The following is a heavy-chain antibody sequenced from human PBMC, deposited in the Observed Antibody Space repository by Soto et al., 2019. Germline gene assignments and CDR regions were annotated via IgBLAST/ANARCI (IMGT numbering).Heavy chain of an antibody. V-gene: IGHV4-34*01. CDR1: GVSFRGFY. D-gene: IGHD2-15*01. CDR3: ARAQVFGGGRQHPFDS. Sequence: PSETLCLTCAVSGVSFRGFYWTWIRQSPGKGLEWLGDINHVGITNYNPSLQSRVSIPVDTSKSQFSLKLSSVTAADTAVHYCARAQVFGGGRQHPFDSWAQGTRVTVSS. CDR2: INHVGIT. J-gene: IGHJ4*02.